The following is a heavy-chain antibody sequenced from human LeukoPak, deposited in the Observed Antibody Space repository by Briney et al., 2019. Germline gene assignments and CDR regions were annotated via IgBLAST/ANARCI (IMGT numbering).Heavy chain of an antibody. CDR3: ASRGEGSRWAFDY. CDR2: INPHSGGT. D-gene: IGHD6-13*01. CDR1: GYTFTGYY. V-gene: IGHV1-2*02. Sequence: ASVKVSCKASGYTFTGYYLHWVRQAPGQGLEWMGWINPHSGGTNYAQNFQGRVTMTRDTSVSTAYMELSSLRSDDTAVYYCASRGEGSRWAFDYWGQGTLVTVSS. J-gene: IGHJ4*02.